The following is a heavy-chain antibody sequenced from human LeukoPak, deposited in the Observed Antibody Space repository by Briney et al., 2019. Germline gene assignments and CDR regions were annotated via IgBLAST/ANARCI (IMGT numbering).Heavy chain of an antibody. V-gene: IGHV3-23*01. Sequence: GGSLRLSCAASGFTFSSYAMSWVRQAPGKGLEWVSAISGSGGSTYYADSVKGRFTISRDNSKNTLYLQMNSLRAEDTAVYYCAKDSPEYVVEQQLVLDWTVFDIWGQGTMVTVSS. D-gene: IGHD6-13*01. CDR1: GFTFSSYA. CDR2: ISGSGGST. CDR3: AKDSPEYVVEQQLVLDWTVFDI. J-gene: IGHJ3*02.